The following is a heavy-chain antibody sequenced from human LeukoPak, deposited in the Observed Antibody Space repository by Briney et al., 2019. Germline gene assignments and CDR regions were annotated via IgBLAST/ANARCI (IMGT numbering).Heavy chain of an antibody. CDR2: INHSGST. CDR1: GGSFSGCY. Sequence: SSETLSLTCAVYGGSFSGCYWSWIRQPPGKGLEWIGEINHSGSTNYNPSLKSRVTISVDTSKNQFSLKLSSVTAADTAVYYCARLAMATIRGAFDYWGQGTLVTVSS. D-gene: IGHD5-24*01. V-gene: IGHV4-34*01. CDR3: ARLAMATIRGAFDY. J-gene: IGHJ4*02.